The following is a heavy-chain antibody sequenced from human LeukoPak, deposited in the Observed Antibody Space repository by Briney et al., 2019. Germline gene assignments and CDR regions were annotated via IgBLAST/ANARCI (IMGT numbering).Heavy chain of an antibody. CDR1: GYTFTSYY. Sequence: ASEKVSCKASGYTFTSYYMHWVRQAPGQGLEWMGIINPSGGSTSYAQKFQDRVTMTRDTSTSTVYMELSSLRSEDTAVYYCARDWNYDSNPDPVVSGFDPWGQGTLVTVSS. J-gene: IGHJ5*02. CDR3: ARDWNYDSNPDPVVSGFDP. V-gene: IGHV1-46*01. CDR2: INPSGGST. D-gene: IGHD1-7*01.